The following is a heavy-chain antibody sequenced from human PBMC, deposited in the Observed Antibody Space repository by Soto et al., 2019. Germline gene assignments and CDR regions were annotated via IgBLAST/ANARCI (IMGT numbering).Heavy chain of an antibody. CDR1: GFSLSNARMG. D-gene: IGHD2-2*01. Sequence: SGPTLVNPTETLTLPCTVSGFSLSNARMGVSWIRQPPGKALEWLAHIFSNDEKSYSTSLKSRLTISKDTSKSQVVLTMTNMDPVDTATYYCARFATIGYCSSTSCYALYYFDYWGQGTLVTVSS. V-gene: IGHV2-26*01. J-gene: IGHJ4*02. CDR3: ARFATIGYCSSTSCYALYYFDY. CDR2: IFSNDEK.